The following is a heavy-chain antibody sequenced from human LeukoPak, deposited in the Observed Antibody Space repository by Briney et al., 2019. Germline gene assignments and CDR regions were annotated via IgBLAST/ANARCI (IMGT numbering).Heavy chain of an antibody. Sequence: SGRSLRLSCAASGFTFDDYAMHWVRQAPGKGLEWVSGISWNSGSIGYADSVKGRFTISRDNAKNSLYLQMNSLRAEDTAVYYCAKVGYYYDSSGFYYFDYWGQGTLVTVSS. CDR1: GFTFDDYA. J-gene: IGHJ4*02. CDR2: ISWNSGSI. V-gene: IGHV3-9*01. D-gene: IGHD3-22*01. CDR3: AKVGYYYDSSGFYYFDY.